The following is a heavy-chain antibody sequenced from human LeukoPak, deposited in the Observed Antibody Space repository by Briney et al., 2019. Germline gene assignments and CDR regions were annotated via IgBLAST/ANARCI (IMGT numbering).Heavy chain of an antibody. V-gene: IGHV3-23*01. J-gene: IGHJ4*02. CDR2: ISGSGGST. CDR3: AILSSIAAPHDY. CDR1: GFTFSSYS. Sequence: GGSLRLSCAASGFTFSSYSMNWVRQAPGKGLEWVSAISGSGGSTYYADSVKGRFTISRDNSKNTLYLQMNSLRAEDTAVYYCAILSSIAAPHDYWGQGTLVTVSS. D-gene: IGHD6-6*01.